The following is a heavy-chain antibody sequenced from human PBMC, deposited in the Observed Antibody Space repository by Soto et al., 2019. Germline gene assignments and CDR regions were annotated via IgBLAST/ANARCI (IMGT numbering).Heavy chain of an antibody. CDR3: ARGVSKDYDILTRYFRLLWFDP. CDR1: SGSISSSNW. Sequence: SEILSLTCAVSSGSISSSNWWSWVRQPPGKGLEWIGEIYHSGSTNYNPSLKSRVTISVDKSKNQFSLKLSSVTAADTAVYYCARGVSKDYDILTRYFRLLWFDPWGQGTLVTVSS. CDR2: IYHSGST. D-gene: IGHD3-9*01. J-gene: IGHJ5*02. V-gene: IGHV4-4*02.